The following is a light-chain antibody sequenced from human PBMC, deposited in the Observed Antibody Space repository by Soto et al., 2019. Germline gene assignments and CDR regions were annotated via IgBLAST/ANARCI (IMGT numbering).Light chain of an antibody. Sequence: DIQMTQSPSSLSASVGDRVTITCRTSQSISSYLNWYQQKPGKAPKVLIYAASSLQSGVPSRFSGSGSGTDFTLTISSLQPEDFATYYCQQSYSTSVTFGPGTKVDIK. J-gene: IGKJ3*01. CDR2: AAS. CDR3: QQSYSTSVT. V-gene: IGKV1-39*01. CDR1: QSISSY.